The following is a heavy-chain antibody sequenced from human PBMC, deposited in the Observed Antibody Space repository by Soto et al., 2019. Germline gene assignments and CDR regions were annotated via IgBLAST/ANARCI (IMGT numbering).Heavy chain of an antibody. Sequence: PGGSLRLSCAASGFPFSAYVMTWVRRAPGRGLEWISAISGSGDTAYYAESVKGRFTISRDNSRNTLYLKMNNPTVEDTAVYSCAKARFDSRGTFFRVGFYDVWGRGTLVTVSS. CDR1: GFPFSAYV. D-gene: IGHD3-22*01. V-gene: IGHV3-23*01. CDR2: ISGSGDTA. CDR3: AKARFDSRGTFFRVGFYDV. J-gene: IGHJ4*02.